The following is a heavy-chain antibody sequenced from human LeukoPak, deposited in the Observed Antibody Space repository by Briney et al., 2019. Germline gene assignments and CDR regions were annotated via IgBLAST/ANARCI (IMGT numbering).Heavy chain of an antibody. CDR1: GYSFATYW. Sequence: GESLNISCKGSGYSFATYWIGWVRQIPGKGLEWMGIFYPGDSDTRYSPSFQGQVTLSADKSINTAYLQWSRLNASDTAMYYCARAPSGSGFSFDYWGQGTLVTVSS. V-gene: IGHV5-51*01. CDR2: FYPGDSDT. D-gene: IGHD3-22*01. J-gene: IGHJ4*02. CDR3: ARAPSGSGFSFDY.